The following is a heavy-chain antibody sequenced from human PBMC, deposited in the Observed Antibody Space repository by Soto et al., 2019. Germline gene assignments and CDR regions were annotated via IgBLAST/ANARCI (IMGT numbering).Heavy chain of an antibody. J-gene: IGHJ4*02. D-gene: IGHD1-26*01. Sequence: QVTLKESGPVLVKPTETLALTCSVSGFSLSNARMGVSWIRQPPGKALEWLAHIFSNDEKSYSTSLKSRLTISRDTSKSQVVLTMTNMDPVDIATYYCARHGRGVGARPLDYWGQGTLVTVS. CDR1: GFSLSNARMG. CDR3: ARHGRGVGARPLDY. V-gene: IGHV2-26*01. CDR2: IFSNDEK.